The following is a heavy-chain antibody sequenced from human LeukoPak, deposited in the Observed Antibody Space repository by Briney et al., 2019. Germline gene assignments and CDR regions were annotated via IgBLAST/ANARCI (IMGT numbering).Heavy chain of an antibody. V-gene: IGHV4-30-4*08. D-gene: IGHD2-2*01. CDR1: GGSISSGDYY. Sequence: SETLSLTCTVSGGSISSGDYYWSWIRQPPGKGLEWIGYIYYSGSTYYNPSLKSRVTISVDTSKNQFSLKLSSVTAADTAVYYCARFYCSSTSCAIDYWGQGTLVTVSS. CDR2: IYYSGST. CDR3: ARFYCSSTSCAIDY. J-gene: IGHJ4*02.